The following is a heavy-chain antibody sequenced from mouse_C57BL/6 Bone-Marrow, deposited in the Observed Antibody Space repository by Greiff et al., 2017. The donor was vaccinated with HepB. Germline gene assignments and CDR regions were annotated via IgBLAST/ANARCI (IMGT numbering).Heavy chain of an antibody. CDR1: GYSITSDY. Sequence: EVMLVESGPGLAKPSQTLSLTCSVTGYSITSDYWNWIRKFPGNKLEYMGYISYSGSTYYNPSLKSRLSITRDTSKNQYYLQLNSVTTEDTATYYCARSLIYDGRGYAMDYWGQGTSVTVSS. J-gene: IGHJ4*01. CDR3: ARSLIYDGRGYAMDY. V-gene: IGHV3-8*01. CDR2: ISYSGST. D-gene: IGHD2-3*01.